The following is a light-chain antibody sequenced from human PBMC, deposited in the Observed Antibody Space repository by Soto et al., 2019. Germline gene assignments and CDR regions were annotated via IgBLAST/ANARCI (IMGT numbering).Light chain of an antibody. CDR3: QQSYRTPRT. CDR2: TAS. V-gene: IGKV1-39*01. Sequence: DIQMTQSPASLSASVGDTVAIACRASQSIERSLNWYQQKSGKAPKLLIDTASNLQTGVPARFSGTGSGTDFTLTISDLQPEDLATYFCQQSYRTPRTVGQGTKVDIK. CDR1: QSIERS. J-gene: IGKJ2*01.